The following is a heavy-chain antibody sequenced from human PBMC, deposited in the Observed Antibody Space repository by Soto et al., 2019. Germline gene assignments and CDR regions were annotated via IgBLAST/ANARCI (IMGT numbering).Heavy chain of an antibody. CDR2: ICNNRSNK. CDR1: GFTFSDYY. CDR3: ARDPNPYYDILTGYPDY. V-gene: IGHV3-11*06. J-gene: IGHJ4*02. Sequence: GGSLRLSCAASGFTFSDYYMSWIRQAPGKGLDWVSYICNNRSNKYYADSVKGRFTISRDNSKNTLYLQMNSLGAEDTAVYYCARDPNPYYDILTGYPDYWGQGTLVTVSS. D-gene: IGHD3-9*01.